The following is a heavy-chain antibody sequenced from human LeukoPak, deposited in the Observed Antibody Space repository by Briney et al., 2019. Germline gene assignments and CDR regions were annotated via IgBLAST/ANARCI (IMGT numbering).Heavy chain of an antibody. J-gene: IGHJ3*02. CDR1: GFTVSSNY. D-gene: IGHD3-22*01. CDR3: ARDRSPDAFDI. V-gene: IGHV3-66*02. CDR2: IYIGGNT. Sequence: PRGSLRLSCAASGFTVSSNYMNWVRQAPGKGPEWVSAIYIGGNTYYADSVKGRFTISRDNSKNTLYLQMNSLRAEDTAVYYCARDRSPDAFDIWGHGTMVTVSS.